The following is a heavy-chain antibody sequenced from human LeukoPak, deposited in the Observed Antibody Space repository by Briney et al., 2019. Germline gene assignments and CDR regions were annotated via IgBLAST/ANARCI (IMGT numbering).Heavy chain of an antibody. CDR3: ARGDTAMATFDY. V-gene: IGHV4-59*12. CDR2: IYYSGST. Sequence: SETLSLTCTVSGDSISTYYWSWIRQPPGKGLEWIGYIYYSGSTNYNPSLKSRVTISVDTSKNQFSLKLSSVTAADTAVYYCARGDTAMATFDYWGQGTLVTVSS. CDR1: GDSISTYY. J-gene: IGHJ4*02. D-gene: IGHD5-18*01.